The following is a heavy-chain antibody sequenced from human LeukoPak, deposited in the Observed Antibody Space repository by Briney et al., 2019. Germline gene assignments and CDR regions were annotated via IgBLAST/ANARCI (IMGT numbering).Heavy chain of an antibody. D-gene: IGHD1-26*01. CDR2: ISYDGSNK. J-gene: IGHJ5*02. CDR1: GFTFSSYA. V-gene: IGHV3-30-3*01. CDR3: ARDPGIVGATDWFDP. Sequence: PGGSLRLSCAASGFTFSSYAMHWVRQAPGKGLEWVAVISYDGSNKYYADSVKGRFTISRDNSKNTLYLQMNSLRAEDTAVYYCARDPGIVGATDWFDPWGQGTLVRLL.